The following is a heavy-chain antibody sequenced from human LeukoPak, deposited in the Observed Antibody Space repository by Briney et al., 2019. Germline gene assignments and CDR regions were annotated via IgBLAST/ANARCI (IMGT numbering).Heavy chain of an antibody. J-gene: IGHJ4*02. CDR1: GYTFTGYY. CDR2: INPNSGGT. Sequence: GASVKVSCKASGYTFTGYYMHWVRQAPGQGLEWMGWINPNSGGTNYAQKFQGRVTMTRDTSISTAYMELSRLRSDDTAVYYCARDLPLWFGELLEDYWGQGTLVTVSS. CDR3: ARDLPLWFGELLEDY. V-gene: IGHV1-2*02. D-gene: IGHD3-10*01.